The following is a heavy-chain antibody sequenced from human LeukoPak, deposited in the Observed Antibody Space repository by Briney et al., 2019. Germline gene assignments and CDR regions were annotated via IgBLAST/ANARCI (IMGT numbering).Heavy chain of an antibody. CDR3: ARAMYYYDSSGYYYY. J-gene: IGHJ4*02. Sequence: ASVKVSCKASGYTFTSYGISWVRQAPGQGLEWMGWISAYNGNTNYAQKLQGRVTMTTDTSPNTTYMELRSLRSDDTAVYYCARAMYYYDSSGYYYYWGQGTLVTVSS. D-gene: IGHD3-22*01. CDR2: ISAYNGNT. CDR1: GYTFTSYG. V-gene: IGHV1-18*01.